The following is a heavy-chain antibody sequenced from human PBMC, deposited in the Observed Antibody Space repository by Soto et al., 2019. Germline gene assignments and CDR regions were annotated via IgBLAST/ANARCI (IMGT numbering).Heavy chain of an antibody. CDR3: ARVEAVAGIYNYHGLDV. Sequence: QVQLVQSGAEVKKPGSSVKVSCKVSGGTFSNYAIDWVRLAPGHGLEWMGGIVPIFGTTYYTQKFQGRATIIADDSTSTAYLEMSSRRSEETAIYYCARVEAVAGIYNYHGLDVWGQGTAVTVSS. J-gene: IGHJ6*02. V-gene: IGHV1-69*12. CDR2: IVPIFGTT. D-gene: IGHD6-19*01. CDR1: GGTFSNYA.